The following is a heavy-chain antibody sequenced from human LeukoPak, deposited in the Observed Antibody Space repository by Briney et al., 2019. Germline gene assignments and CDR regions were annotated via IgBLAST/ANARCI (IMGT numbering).Heavy chain of an antibody. V-gene: IGHV4-39*01. CDR1: GGSISSSSYY. D-gene: IGHD3-22*01. CDR3: ARREVDYYDSSGYPFDY. CDR2: IYYSGST. J-gene: IGHJ4*02. Sequence: PSETLSLTCTVSGGSISSSSYYWGWIRQPPGKGLEWIGSIYYSGSTYYNPSLKSRVTISVDTPKNQFSLKLSSVTAADTAVYYCARREVDYYDSSGYPFDYWGQGTLVTVSS.